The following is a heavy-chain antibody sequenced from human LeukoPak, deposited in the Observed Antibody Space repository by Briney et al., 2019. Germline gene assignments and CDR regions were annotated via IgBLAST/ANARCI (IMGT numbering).Heavy chain of an antibody. CDR1: GGSISTYY. CDR2: IYTSGST. Sequence: SETLSLTCTVSGGSISTYYWSWIRQPAGKGLEWIGRIYTSGSTNCNPSLKSRVTMSVDTSKNQFSLKLSSVTAADTAIYYCARGYMVQGVRVDVFDIWGQGTIVTVSS. CDR3: ARGYMVQGVRVDVFDI. J-gene: IGHJ3*02. V-gene: IGHV4-4*07. D-gene: IGHD3-10*01.